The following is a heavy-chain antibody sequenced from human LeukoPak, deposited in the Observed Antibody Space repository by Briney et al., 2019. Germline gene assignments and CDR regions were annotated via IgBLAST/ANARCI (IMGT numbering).Heavy chain of an antibody. CDR2: INPSSGGT. V-gene: IGHV1-2*02. CDR3: ATEEVGATAIDY. D-gene: IGHD1-26*01. Sequence: GASVKVSCKTSGYTFTGYYMHWVRQDPGQGLEWMGWINPSSGGTNYAQKFQGRVTMTEDTSTDTAYMELSSLRFEDTALYYCATEEVGATAIDYWGQGTLVTVSS. J-gene: IGHJ4*02. CDR1: GYTFTGYY.